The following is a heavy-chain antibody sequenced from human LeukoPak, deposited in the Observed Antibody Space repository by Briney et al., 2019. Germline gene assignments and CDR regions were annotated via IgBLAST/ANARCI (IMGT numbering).Heavy chain of an antibody. J-gene: IGHJ4*02. CDR3: ARGKDYYGSGNSLDY. V-gene: IGHV1-8*01. Sequence: ASVKVSCKASRYTFTSYDINWVRQATGQGLEWMGWMNPNSGNTDYAQKFQNRVTMTRNTSISTAYTELSSLRSEDTALYYCARGKDYYGSGNSLDYWGQGTLVTVSS. CDR1: RYTFTSYD. D-gene: IGHD3-10*01. CDR2: MNPNSGNT.